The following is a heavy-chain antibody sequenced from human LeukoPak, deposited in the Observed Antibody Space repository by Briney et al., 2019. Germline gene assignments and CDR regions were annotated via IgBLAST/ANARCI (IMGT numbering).Heavy chain of an antibody. J-gene: IGHJ4*02. V-gene: IGHV3-30-3*01. Sequence: PGRSLRLSCAASGFTFSSYAMHWVRQAPGKGLEWVAVISYDGSNKYYADSVKGRFTISRDNSKNTLYLQMNSLRAEDTAVYYCARGGSYSSSWTDFDYWGQGTLVTVSS. CDR2: ISYDGSNK. CDR3: ARGGSYSSSWTDFDY. CDR1: GFTFSSYA. D-gene: IGHD6-13*01.